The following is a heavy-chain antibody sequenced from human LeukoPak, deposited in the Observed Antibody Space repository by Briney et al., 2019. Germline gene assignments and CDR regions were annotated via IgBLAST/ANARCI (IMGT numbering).Heavy chain of an antibody. CDR1: GGSISSYY. V-gene: IGHV4-59*01. D-gene: IGHD3-10*01. J-gene: IGHJ4*02. Sequence: KPSETLSLTCTVSGGSISSYYWSWIRQPPGKGLEWIGYIYYSGSTNYSPSLKSRVTISVDTSKNQFSLKLRSVTAADTAVYYCARGRSYGDFFDYWGQGTLVTVSS. CDR2: IYYSGST. CDR3: ARGRSYGDFFDY.